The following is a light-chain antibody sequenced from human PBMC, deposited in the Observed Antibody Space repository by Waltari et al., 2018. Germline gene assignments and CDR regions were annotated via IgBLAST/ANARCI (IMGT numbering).Light chain of an antibody. CDR2: VNSDGSH. CDR3: HAGGHGTWV. CDR1: SGHSSNV. Sequence: LVLTQSPSAPASLAASVKLTCTLSSGHSSNVIAWLQQRPEKGPRYLMKVNSDGSHSKGDEIPDRFSGSSAGGARYLIISRLQSEDEGDYYCHAGGHGTWVFGGGTKLSVL. V-gene: IGLV4-69*01. J-gene: IGLJ3*02.